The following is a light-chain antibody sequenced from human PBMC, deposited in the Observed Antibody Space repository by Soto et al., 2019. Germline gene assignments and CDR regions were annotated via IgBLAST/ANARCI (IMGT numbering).Light chain of an antibody. V-gene: IGLV2-14*03. J-gene: IGLJ1*01. CDR2: DVA. CDR3: NSYTSSSTYV. CDR1: SSDVGAYNY. Sequence: QSALTQPASVSVSPGQSITISCTGTSSDVGAYNYVSWYQHHPGKAPKLMLYDVANRPSGVSNRFSGSKSGNTASLTISGLQAEDEADYYCNSYTSSSTYVFGTGTKVTVL.